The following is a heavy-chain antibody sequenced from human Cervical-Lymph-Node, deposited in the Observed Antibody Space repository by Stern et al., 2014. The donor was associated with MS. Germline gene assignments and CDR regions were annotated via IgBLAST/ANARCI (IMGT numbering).Heavy chain of an antibody. D-gene: IGHD6-13*01. CDR3: ALSSETSDRWYSLGYDL. CDR2: IFPVLGTS. V-gene: IGHV1-69*01. Sequence: QLVQSVAEVTKPGSSAKVSCKASVGTFSKVPCSCVRQAPGQGLEWMGGIFPVLGTSTYCQEFRGRVTITADVSTSTVYMELSSLRSDDTAVYYCALSSETSDRWYSLGYDLWGQGTLVTVSS. CDR1: VGTFSKVP. J-gene: IGHJ5*02.